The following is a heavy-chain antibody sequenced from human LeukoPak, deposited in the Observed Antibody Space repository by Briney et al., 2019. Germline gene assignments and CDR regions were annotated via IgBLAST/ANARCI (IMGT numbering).Heavy chain of an antibody. Sequence: PGGSLRLSCAASGFTFSSYAMSWVRQAPGKGLEWVSAISGSGGSTYYADSVKGRFTISRDNSKNTLYLQMNSLRAEDTAVYYCARTPNSSGRHAFDYWGQGTLVTVSS. CDR1: GFTFSSYA. CDR2: ISGSGGST. J-gene: IGHJ4*02. D-gene: IGHD6-19*01. CDR3: ARTPNSSGRHAFDY. V-gene: IGHV3-23*01.